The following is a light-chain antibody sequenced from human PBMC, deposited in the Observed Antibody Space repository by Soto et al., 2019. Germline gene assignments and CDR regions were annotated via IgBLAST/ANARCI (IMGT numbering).Light chain of an antibody. Sequence: QSVLTQPASVSGSPGQSITISCTGTSSDVGAYDFVSWYQQHPDKAPKLMIYEVSNRPSGVSNRFSGSKSVNTATLTISGLQAEDEAAYYCSSYTRRTPRVSGPGTTVPVL. V-gene: IGLV2-14*03. J-gene: IGLJ1*01. CDR3: SSYTRRTPRV. CDR2: EVS. CDR1: SSDVGAYDF.